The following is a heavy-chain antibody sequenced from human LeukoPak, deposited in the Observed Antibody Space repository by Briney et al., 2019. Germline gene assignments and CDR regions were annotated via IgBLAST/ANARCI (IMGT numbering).Heavy chain of an antibody. Sequence: GASVTVSCKSSGYTFINNDINWGRQAPGQGLEWMAWIDPKNGNRGYSQNFQGRVTITTDISINTAYLELSSLRSEDTAVYYCARSHTQKEFCGGGRCYPTVWWFDPWGQGTLVTVSS. CDR1: GYTFINND. CDR3: ARSHTQKEFCGGGRCYPTVWWFDP. V-gene: IGHV1-8*01. CDR2: IDPKNGNR. D-gene: IGHD2-15*01. J-gene: IGHJ5*02.